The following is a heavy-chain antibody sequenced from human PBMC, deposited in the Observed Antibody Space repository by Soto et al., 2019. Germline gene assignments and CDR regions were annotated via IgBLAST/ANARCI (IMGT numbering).Heavy chain of an antibody. D-gene: IGHD3-10*02. Sequence: GGSLRLSCAGSGFSFRNYGMHWVRQAPGKGLEWVAVIVDDGSKKYYADSVKGRFTISRDNSKNTLYLQMNSLRGEDTAVYYCAKDITMSNHWFNPRGQGTLVTVS. V-gene: IGHV3-30*18. CDR1: GFSFRNYG. CDR3: AKDITMSNHWFNP. J-gene: IGHJ5*02. CDR2: IVDDGSKK.